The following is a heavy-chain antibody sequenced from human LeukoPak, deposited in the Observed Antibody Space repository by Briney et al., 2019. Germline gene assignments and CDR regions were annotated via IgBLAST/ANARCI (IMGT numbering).Heavy chain of an antibody. J-gene: IGHJ4*02. Sequence: GASVKVSCKASGYTFTSYYTHWVRQAPGQGLEWMGIINPSGGSTSYAQKFQGRVTMTRDTSTSTVYMELSSLRSEDTAVYYCARNGISGSYYPYYFDYWGQGTLVTVSS. D-gene: IGHD1-26*01. CDR2: INPSGGST. V-gene: IGHV1-46*01. CDR1: GYTFTSYY. CDR3: ARNGISGSYYPYYFDY.